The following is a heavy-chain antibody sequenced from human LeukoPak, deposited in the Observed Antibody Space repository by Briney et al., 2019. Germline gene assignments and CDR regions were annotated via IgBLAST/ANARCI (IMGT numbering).Heavy chain of an antibody. CDR1: GFTFSDYY. D-gene: IGHD2-2*01. V-gene: IGHV3-11*04. CDR3: AKDLSPIVVVPAAFDY. J-gene: IGHJ4*02. Sequence: GGSLRLSCAASGFTFSDYYMSWIRQAPGKGLEWVSYISSSGSTIYYADSVKGRFTISRDNAKNSLYLQMNSLRAEDTAVYYCAKDLSPIVVVPAAFDYWGQGTLVTVSS. CDR2: ISSSGSTI.